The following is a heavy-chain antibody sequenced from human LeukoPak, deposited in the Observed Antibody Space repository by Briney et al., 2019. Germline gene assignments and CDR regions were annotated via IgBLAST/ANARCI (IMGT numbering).Heavy chain of an antibody. V-gene: IGHV4-39*07. D-gene: IGHD3-22*01. Sequence: SETLSLTCTVSGGSISSSSYYWGWIRQPPGEGLEWIGSIYYSGSTYYNPSFKSRVTISVDTSKNQFSLKLSSVTAADTAVYYCAPYYYDSSGASGAFDIWGQGTMVTVSS. CDR1: GGSISSSSYY. CDR3: APYYYDSSGASGAFDI. CDR2: IYYSGST. J-gene: IGHJ3*02.